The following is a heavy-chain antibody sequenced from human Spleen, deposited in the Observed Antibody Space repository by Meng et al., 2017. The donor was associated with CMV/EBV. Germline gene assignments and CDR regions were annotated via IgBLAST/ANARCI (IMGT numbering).Heavy chain of an antibody. D-gene: IGHD5-24*01. CDR3: ARSGGYNFPYYYYGMDV. J-gene: IGHJ6*02. V-gene: IGHV3-21*01. CDR1: GFTFSSYS. Sequence: GGSLRLSCAASGFTFSSYSMNWVRQAPGKGLEWVSSISSSGSYIYYADSVKGRFTISRDNAKNSLYLQVNSLRAEDTAVYYCARSGGYNFPYYYYGMDVWGQGTTVTVSS. CDR2: ISSSGSYI.